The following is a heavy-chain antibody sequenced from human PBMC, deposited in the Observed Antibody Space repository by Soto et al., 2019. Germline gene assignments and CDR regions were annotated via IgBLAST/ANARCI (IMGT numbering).Heavy chain of an antibody. D-gene: IGHD6-19*01. J-gene: IGHJ4*02. CDR3: ARHIISNSVWYDVDY. V-gene: IGHV4-39*01. CDR2: IYYSGIT. Sequence: QLQLQESGPGLVKPSETLSLTCAVSGGSLTSSSYYWDWIRQPPGKGLEWIGSIYYSGITYYNPSLKSRITLSVDTSKNQFSLKVSSVTAADTAVYYCARHIISNSVWYDVDYWGQGTLVTVSS. CDR1: GGSLTSSSYY.